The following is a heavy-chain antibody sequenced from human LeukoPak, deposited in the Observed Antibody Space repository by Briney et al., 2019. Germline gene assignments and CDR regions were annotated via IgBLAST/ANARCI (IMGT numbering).Heavy chain of an antibody. CDR1: GYTFTGYY. J-gene: IGHJ3*02. Sequence: ASVKVSCKASGYTFTGYYMHWVRQAPGQGLEWMGWINPNSGGTNYAQKFQGRVTMTRDTSISPAYMELSRLRSDDTAVYYCARSSGYYTGDDAFDIWGQGTMVTVSS. V-gene: IGHV1-2*02. CDR3: ARSSGYYTGDDAFDI. D-gene: IGHD3-22*01. CDR2: INPNSGGT.